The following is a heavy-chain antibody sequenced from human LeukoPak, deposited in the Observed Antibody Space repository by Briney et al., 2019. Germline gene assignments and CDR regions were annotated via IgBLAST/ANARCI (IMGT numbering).Heavy chain of an antibody. CDR1: GFTFSDYY. J-gene: IGHJ4*02. Sequence: PGGSLRLSCAASGFTFSDYYMSWIRQAPGKGLEWVAYITSSGDDIYYADSVKGRFTISRDNAKNALFLRMSSQRVEDTATYYCASDIVATSGDFWGQGTLVSVSS. D-gene: IGHD5-12*01. CDR3: ASDIVATSGDF. V-gene: IGHV3-11*01. CDR2: ITSSGDDI.